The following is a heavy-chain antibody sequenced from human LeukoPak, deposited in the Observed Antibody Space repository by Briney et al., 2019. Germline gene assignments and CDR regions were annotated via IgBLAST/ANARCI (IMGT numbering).Heavy chain of an antibody. D-gene: IGHD6-19*01. J-gene: IGHJ4*02. CDR1: GYTFTSYD. CDR2: IIPLFDTT. V-gene: IGHV1-69*13. Sequence: SVKVSCKASGYTFTSYDFNWVRQAPGQGLEWMGGIIPLFDTTIYAQKFQGRVTITADESTSTAYMELSSLRSEDTAVYYCARGIAVAGTSRFYYFDSWGQGTLVTVSS. CDR3: ARGIAVAGTSRFYYFDS.